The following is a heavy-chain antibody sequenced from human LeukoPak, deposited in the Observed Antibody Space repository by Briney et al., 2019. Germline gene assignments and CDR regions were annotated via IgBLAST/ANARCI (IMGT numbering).Heavy chain of an antibody. Sequence: ASVKVSFKASGYTFTAYYMHWVRQAPGQGLEWMGIINPTSGNTAYAQKFQGRVTMTRDTSTSTFNMELSSLRSEDTAVYYCARPSVDYSRGWNYYFDYWGQGTLVTVSS. CDR2: INPTSGNT. CDR3: ARPSVDYSRGWNYYFDY. J-gene: IGHJ4*02. D-gene: IGHD6-19*01. CDR1: GYTFTAYY. V-gene: IGHV1-46*01.